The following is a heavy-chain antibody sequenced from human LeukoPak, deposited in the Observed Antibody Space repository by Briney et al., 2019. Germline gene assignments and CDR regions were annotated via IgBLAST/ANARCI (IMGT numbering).Heavy chain of an antibody. CDR1: GFXFSNYA. V-gene: IGHV3-30-3*01. CDR2: ISYDGINT. Sequence: GGSLRLSCAASGFXFSNYAIHWVRQAPGKGLEWVALISYDGINTFHADSVKGRITLSRDNSNNTLYLQMNSLRTEDTALYYCARDSLAVAGTEFFDYWGQGTLVTVSS. CDR3: ARDSLAVAGTEFFDY. J-gene: IGHJ4*02. D-gene: IGHD6-19*01.